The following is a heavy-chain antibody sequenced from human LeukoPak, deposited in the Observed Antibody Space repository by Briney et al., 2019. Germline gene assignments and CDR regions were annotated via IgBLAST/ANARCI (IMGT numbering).Heavy chain of an antibody. CDR1: GDSISSGTFY. Sequence: SETLSLTCTVSGDSISSGTFYWGWVRQPPGKGLEWIGSIHYSGNTYYNPSLKSPVTISVDTSKNQFSLKLSSVTAADTAVYYCARDSGSYYFDYWGQGTLVTVSS. CDR3: ARDSGSYYFDY. D-gene: IGHD3-10*01. CDR2: IHYSGNT. V-gene: IGHV4-39*07. J-gene: IGHJ4*02.